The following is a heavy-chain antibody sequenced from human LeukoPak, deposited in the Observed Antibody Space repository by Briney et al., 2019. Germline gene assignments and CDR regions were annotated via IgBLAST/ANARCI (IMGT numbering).Heavy chain of an antibody. D-gene: IGHD2-2*01. V-gene: IGHV4-59*01. CDR1: GGAISSYY. CDR3: ARDMTRPYFFDH. J-gene: IGHJ4*02. Sequence: PSETLSLTXTVSGGAISSYYWSWIRQAPGKGLEWIGYIHDSGITNYNLSLKSRVTMSVDTSKNQFSLKLRSVTPADTAVYYCARDMTRPYFFDHWGQGTLVTVSS. CDR2: IHDSGIT.